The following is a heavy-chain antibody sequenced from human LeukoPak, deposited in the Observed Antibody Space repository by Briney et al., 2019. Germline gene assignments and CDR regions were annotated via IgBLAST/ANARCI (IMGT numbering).Heavy chain of an antibody. V-gene: IGHV3-23*01. D-gene: IGHD3-22*01. Sequence: PGGSLRLSCAASGFTFSSYAMSWVRQAPGKGLEWVSGISGSGGSAYYADSVKGRFTISRDNSKNTLNLQVNSLRAEDTAVYYCAKVDYYDGSGYYYDAFDIWGQGAMVTVSS. CDR2: ISGSGGSA. CDR1: GFTFSSYA. CDR3: AKVDYYDGSGYYYDAFDI. J-gene: IGHJ3*02.